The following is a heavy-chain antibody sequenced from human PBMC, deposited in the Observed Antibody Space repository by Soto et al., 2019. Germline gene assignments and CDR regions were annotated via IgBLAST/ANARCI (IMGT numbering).Heavy chain of an antibody. V-gene: IGHV3-48*03. J-gene: IGHJ6*02. CDR3: ARGVTMVRGVIKYYYYGMDV. D-gene: IGHD3-10*01. Sequence: EVQLVESGGGLVQPGGSLRLSCAASGFTFSSYEMNWVRQAPGKGLEWVSYISSSGSTIYYADSVKGRFTISRDNAKNSLYLQMNSLRAEDTAVYYCARGVTMVRGVIKYYYYGMDVWGQGTTVTVSS. CDR1: GFTFSSYE. CDR2: ISSSGSTI.